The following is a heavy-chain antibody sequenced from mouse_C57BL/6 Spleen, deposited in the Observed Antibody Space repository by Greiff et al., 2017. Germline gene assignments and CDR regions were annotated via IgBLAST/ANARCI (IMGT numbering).Heavy chain of an antibody. CDR1: GYTFTSYD. V-gene: IGHV1-85*01. Sequence: QVQLKQSGPELVKPGASVKLSCKASGYTFTSYDINWVKQRPGQGLEWIGWIYPRDGSTKYNEKFKGTATLTVDTSSSTAYMELHRLTSEDSAVYFWARADGSSVYAMDYWGQGTSVTVSS. J-gene: IGHJ4*01. D-gene: IGHD1-1*01. CDR2: IYPRDGST. CDR3: ARADGSSVYAMDY.